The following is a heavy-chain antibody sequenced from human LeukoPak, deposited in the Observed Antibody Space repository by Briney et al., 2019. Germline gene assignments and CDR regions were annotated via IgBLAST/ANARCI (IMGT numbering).Heavy chain of an antibody. CDR3: ARKGLLGSGKPWFDP. D-gene: IGHD2-15*01. V-gene: IGHV1-8*01. J-gene: IGHJ5*02. Sequence: ASVKVSCKASGYNFTSYDINWVRQASGQGLEWMGWMNPNSGNTASAQKFQGRVTMTTNPSISTAYMELTGLRSEDTAMYFCARKGLLGSGKPWFDPWGQGTLVSVSS. CDR1: GYNFTSYD. CDR2: MNPNSGNT.